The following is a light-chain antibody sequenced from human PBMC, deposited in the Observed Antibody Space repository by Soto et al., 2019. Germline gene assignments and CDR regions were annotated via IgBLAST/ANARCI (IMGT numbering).Light chain of an antibody. CDR1: QSISSC. V-gene: IGKV1-5*03. CDR2: KAS. Sequence: DIQMTQTPSTLSVSGGDRVTITCRACQSISSCLAWYQQKPGQAPKLLIYKASSLESGVPSRFSGSGSGTEFTLTISSLQPDDSATYYCQQYNSYSRTFGQGTKVDIK. J-gene: IGKJ1*01. CDR3: QQYNSYSRT.